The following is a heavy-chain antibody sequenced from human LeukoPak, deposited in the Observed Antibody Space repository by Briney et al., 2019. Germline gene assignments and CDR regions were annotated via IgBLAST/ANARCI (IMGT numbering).Heavy chain of an antibody. Sequence: SETLSLTCAVYGGSFSGYYWSWIRQPPGKGLEWIGEINHSGSTNYNPSLKSRVTISVDTSKNQFSLKLSSVTAADTAVYYCARSAMVSGAFDIWGQGTMVTVSS. V-gene: IGHV4-34*01. J-gene: IGHJ3*02. D-gene: IGHD5-18*01. CDR3: ARSAMVSGAFDI. CDR1: GGSFSGYY. CDR2: INHSGST.